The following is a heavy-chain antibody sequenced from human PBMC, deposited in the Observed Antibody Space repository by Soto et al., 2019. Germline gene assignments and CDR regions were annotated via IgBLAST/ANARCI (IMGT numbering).Heavy chain of an antibody. D-gene: IGHD2-8*01. CDR3: TREVALTEWYFDN. Sequence: QVQLMESGGGVVQPGGSLRLSSTTSGFTFSSFSMHWFRQAPGKGLEWVAVTSSDGGTKFYADSVRGRFTVSRDNSKNTLYLQMNSLRPEDTAIYYSTREVALTEWYFDNWGQGILVTVSS. CDR2: TSSDGGTK. CDR1: GFTFSSFS. J-gene: IGHJ4*02. V-gene: IGHV3-30-3*01.